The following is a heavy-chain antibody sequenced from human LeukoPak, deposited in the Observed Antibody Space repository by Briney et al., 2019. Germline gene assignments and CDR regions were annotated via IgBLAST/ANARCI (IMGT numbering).Heavy chain of an antibody. CDR1: GGSFSGYY. V-gene: IGHV4-34*01. CDR2: INHSGST. CDR3: ARRAAYQLFGYYYYYMDV. J-gene: IGHJ6*03. D-gene: IGHD2-2*01. Sequence: PSETLSLTCAVYGGSFSGYYWSWIRQPPGKGLEWIGEINHSGSTNYNPSLKSRVTISVDTSKNQFSLKLSSVTAADTAVYYCARRAAYQLFGYYYYYMDVWGKGTTVTVSS.